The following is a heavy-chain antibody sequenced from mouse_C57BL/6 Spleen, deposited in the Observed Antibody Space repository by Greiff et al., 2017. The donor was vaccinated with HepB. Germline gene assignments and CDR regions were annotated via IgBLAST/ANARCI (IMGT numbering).Heavy chain of an antibody. D-gene: IGHD1-1*01. Sequence: EVKLVESGGGLVKPGGSLKLSCAASGFTFSDYGMHWVRPAPEKGLEWVAYISSGSSTIYYAETVKGRFTISRDNAKNTLFLQMTSLRSDDTAMYYCARRGTTVVGDWYFDVWGTGTTVTVSS. CDR3: ARRGTTVVGDWYFDV. CDR1: GFTFSDYG. CDR2: ISSGSSTI. V-gene: IGHV5-17*01. J-gene: IGHJ1*03.